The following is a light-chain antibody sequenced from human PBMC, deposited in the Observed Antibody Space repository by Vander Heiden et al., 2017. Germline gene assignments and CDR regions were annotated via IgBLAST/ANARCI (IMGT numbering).Light chain of an antibody. CDR1: QDISNY. Sequence: TQMPHPPLPLSPSGGDRVTITCRASQDISNYLNWYQQKPGKAPKLLIYDASNLETGVPSRFSGSESGTDFTFTISSLQPEDIATYYCQQYDNLPLTFGGGTKVEIK. CDR2: DAS. CDR3: QQYDNLPLT. V-gene: IGKV1-33*01. J-gene: IGKJ4*01.